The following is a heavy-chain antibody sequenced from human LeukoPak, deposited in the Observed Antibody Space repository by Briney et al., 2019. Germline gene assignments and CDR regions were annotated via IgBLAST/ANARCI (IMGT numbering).Heavy chain of an antibody. D-gene: IGHD4-23*01. V-gene: IGHV4-39*07. CDR3: ARSTVARDEHAFDI. Sequence: SETLSLTCTVSGGSISSSSYYWGWIRQPPGKGLEWIGSIYYSGSTYYNPSLKSRVTISVDTSKNQFSLKLSSVTAADTAVYYCARSTVARDEHAFDIWGQGTMVTVSS. CDR2: IYYSGST. J-gene: IGHJ3*02. CDR1: GGSISSSSYY.